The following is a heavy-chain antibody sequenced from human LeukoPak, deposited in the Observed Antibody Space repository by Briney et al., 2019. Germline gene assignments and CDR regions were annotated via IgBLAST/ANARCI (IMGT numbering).Heavy chain of an antibody. CDR3: PRDFHSYDSSRAH. D-gene: IGHD3-22*01. Sequence: SGGSLRLSCAASGFTFSSYSMNWVRQAPGKGLEWVSSISSSSSYIYYADSVKGRFTISRDNAKNSLYLQMNSLSAEDTAVYYCPRDFHSYDSSRAHWGQGTLVTVSS. CDR1: GFTFSSYS. V-gene: IGHV3-21*01. CDR2: ISSSSSYI. J-gene: IGHJ4*02.